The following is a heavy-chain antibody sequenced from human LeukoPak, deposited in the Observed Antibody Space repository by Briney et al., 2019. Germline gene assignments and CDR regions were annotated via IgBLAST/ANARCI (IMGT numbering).Heavy chain of an antibody. V-gene: IGHV5-51*03. D-gene: IGHD6-19*01. CDR1: GYSFTSYW. J-gene: IGHJ4*02. CDR3: ARRRGDTVAGPDY. Sequence: GKSLKISCQGSGYSFTSYWIVWVRQMPGQGLEYMGIIHPGYSNTKYSPSFEGQVIISVDKSISTAYLQWSSLKASDSAMYYCARRRGDTVAGPDYWGQGTLVTVSS. CDR2: IHPGYSNT.